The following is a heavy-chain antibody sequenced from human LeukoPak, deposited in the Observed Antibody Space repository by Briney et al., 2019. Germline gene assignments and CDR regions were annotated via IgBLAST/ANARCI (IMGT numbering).Heavy chain of an antibody. J-gene: IGHJ6*02. Sequence: GGSLRLSCAASGFTFSSYAMSWVRQAPGKGLEWVSAISGSGGSTYYADSVKGRFTISRDNSKNTLYLQMNSLRAEDTAVYYCAKGGEAVNPSIHTEYYYGMDVWGQGTTVTVSS. CDR3: AKGGEAVNPSIHTEYYYGMDV. CDR2: ISGSGGST. D-gene: IGHD3-16*01. V-gene: IGHV3-23*01. CDR1: GFTFSSYA.